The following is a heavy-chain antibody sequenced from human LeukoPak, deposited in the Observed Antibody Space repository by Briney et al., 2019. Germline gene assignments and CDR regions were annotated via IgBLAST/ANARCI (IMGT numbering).Heavy chain of an antibody. D-gene: IGHD1-1*01. V-gene: IGHV4-38-2*01. CDR1: GYSISSGYY. J-gene: IGHJ5*02. CDR2: IYHSGST. CDR3: AGTILSRNWFDP. Sequence: PAETLSLTCAGSGYSISSGYYWGWIRQPPGKGLEWIGSIYHSGSTYYNPSLKSRVTISVDTSKNQFSLKLSSVTAADTAVYYCAGTILSRNWFDPWGQGTLVTVSS.